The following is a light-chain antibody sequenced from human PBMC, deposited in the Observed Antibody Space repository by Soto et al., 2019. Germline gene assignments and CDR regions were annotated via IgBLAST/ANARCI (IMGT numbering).Light chain of an antibody. Sequence: QSALTQPASVSGSPGQSITISCTGTSSDVGAYDFVSWYQHSPGKAPKLVTFDVTHRPPGISDRFSGSKSANTASLTISGLQAADEAFYYCSSYTTRSTLVFGVGTKVTVL. V-gene: IGLV2-14*01. CDR3: SSYTTRSTLV. CDR2: DVT. J-gene: IGLJ1*01. CDR1: SSDVGAYDF.